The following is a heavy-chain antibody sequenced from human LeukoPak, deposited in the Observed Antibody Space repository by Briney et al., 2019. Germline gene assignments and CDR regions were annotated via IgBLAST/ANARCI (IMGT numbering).Heavy chain of an antibody. Sequence: GASVKVSCRSSGDTFTKYYIYWVRQAPGQGLEWMGWISPKSGVTDYAQKFQGRVTLTRDTSISTAYTELSRLRSDDTAIYYCATASRGYNWFDPWGQGTLVTVSS. CDR3: ATASRGYNWFDP. D-gene: IGHD1-26*01. CDR1: GDTFTKYY. V-gene: IGHV1-2*02. CDR2: ISPKSGVT. J-gene: IGHJ5*02.